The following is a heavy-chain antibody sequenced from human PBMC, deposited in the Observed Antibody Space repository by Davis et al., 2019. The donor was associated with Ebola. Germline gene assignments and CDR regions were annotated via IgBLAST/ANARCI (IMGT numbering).Heavy chain of an antibody. J-gene: IGHJ6*02. D-gene: IGHD3-10*01. CDR2: FDPEDGET. CDR3: ATDGERRITMVQGVKYYYYGMDV. Sequence: ASVKVSCKVSGYTLTELSMHWVRQAPGKRLVWLGGFDPEDGETIYAQKFQGRVTMTEDTSTDTAYMELSSLRSEDTAVYYCATDGERRITMVQGVKYYYYGMDVWGQGTTVTVSS. CDR1: GYTLTELS. V-gene: IGHV1-24*01.